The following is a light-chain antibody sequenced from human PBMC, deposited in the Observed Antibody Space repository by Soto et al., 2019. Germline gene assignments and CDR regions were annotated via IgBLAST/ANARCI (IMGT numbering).Light chain of an antibody. Sequence: QPDLTQPASVSGSPGQSITISCTGTSSDVGSYNLVSWYQQHPGKAPKLMIYEVSKRPSGVSNRFSGSKSGNTASLTISGLQAEDEADYYCCSYAGSSTYVFGTGTKVTVL. J-gene: IGLJ1*01. V-gene: IGLV2-23*02. CDR3: CSYAGSSTYV. CDR2: EVS. CDR1: SSDVGSYNL.